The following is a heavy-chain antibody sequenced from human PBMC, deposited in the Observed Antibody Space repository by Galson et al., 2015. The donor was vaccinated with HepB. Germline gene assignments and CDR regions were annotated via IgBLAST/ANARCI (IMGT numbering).Heavy chain of an antibody. CDR1: GFTFSSYS. Sequence: SLRLSCAASGFTFSSYSMNWVRQAPGKGLEWVSSISSSSSYIYYADSVKGRFTISRGNAKNSLYLQMNSLRAEDTAVYYCATGYSVPNHFDYWGQGTLVTVSS. CDR3: ATGYSVPNHFDY. J-gene: IGHJ4*02. CDR2: ISSSSSYI. D-gene: IGHD5/OR15-5a*01. V-gene: IGHV3-21*01.